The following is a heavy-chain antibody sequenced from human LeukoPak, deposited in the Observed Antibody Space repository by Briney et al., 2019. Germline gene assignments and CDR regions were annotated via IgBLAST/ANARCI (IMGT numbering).Heavy chain of an antibody. Sequence: PSETLSLTCTVSGGSISTSTYYWGWIRQPPGKGLEWIGSINYSGITYYNPSLKSRVTISVDTSKNQFSLKLSSVTAADTAVYYCARDVNSRSWFDPWGQGTLVTVSS. CDR2: INYSGIT. CDR1: GGSISTSTYY. J-gene: IGHJ5*02. CDR3: ARDVNSRSWFDP. V-gene: IGHV4-39*07.